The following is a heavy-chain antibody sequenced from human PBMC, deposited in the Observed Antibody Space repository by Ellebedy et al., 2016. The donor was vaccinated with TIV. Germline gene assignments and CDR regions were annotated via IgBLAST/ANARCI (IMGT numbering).Heavy chain of an antibody. D-gene: IGHD2-8*01. CDR2: IHSGGNT. Sequence: GGSLRLSCAASGATVSGDYMSWARQAPGKGLEWVSVIHSGGNTYYADSVRGRFTISRDISKNTLYLQMNSLRDEDTAVYYCVRGNRLKDVWGQGTTV. CDR1: GATVSGDY. J-gene: IGHJ6*02. CDR3: VRGNRLKDV. V-gene: IGHV3-53*01.